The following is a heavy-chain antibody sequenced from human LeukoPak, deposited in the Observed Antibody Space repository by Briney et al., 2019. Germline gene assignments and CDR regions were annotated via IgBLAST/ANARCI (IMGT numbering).Heavy chain of an antibody. CDR1: GFTFSSHW. J-gene: IGHJ4*02. D-gene: IGHD6-13*01. CDR3: ARDRSSSWYHDLDY. V-gene: IGHV3-7*01. Sequence: GGSLRLSCAASGFTFSSHWMTWVRQAPGKGLEWVANIKEDGTRKNYMDSVKGRFTISRDNAKNSLYLQMNSLRAEDTAVYYCARDRSSSWYHDLDYWGQGTLVTVSS. CDR2: IKEDGTRK.